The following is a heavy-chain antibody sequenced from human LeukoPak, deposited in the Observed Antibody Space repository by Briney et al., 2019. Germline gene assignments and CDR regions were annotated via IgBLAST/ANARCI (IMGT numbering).Heavy chain of an antibody. Sequence: GGSLRLSCAASGFTFSTYSMNWVRQAPGMGLEWVSSISSSSTYIYYADSVKGRFTISRDNTKNSLYLQMNSLRAEDTAVYYCARFQGSHYWGQGTLVAVSS. V-gene: IGHV3-21*01. J-gene: IGHJ4*02. D-gene: IGHD3-10*01. CDR2: ISSSSTYI. CDR1: GFTFSTYS. CDR3: ARFQGSHY.